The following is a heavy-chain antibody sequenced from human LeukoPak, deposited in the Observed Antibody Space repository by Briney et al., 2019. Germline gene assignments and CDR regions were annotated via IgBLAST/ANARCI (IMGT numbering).Heavy chain of an antibody. D-gene: IGHD3-9*01. Sequence: GGSLRLSCAASGFTFSSYAMSWVRQAPGKGLEWVSAISGSGGSTYYADSAKGRFTISRDNSKNTLYLQMNSLRAEDTAVYYCAATISEDYFDYWGQGTLVTVSS. CDR2: ISGSGGST. CDR1: GFTFSSYA. V-gene: IGHV3-23*01. CDR3: AATISEDYFDY. J-gene: IGHJ4*02.